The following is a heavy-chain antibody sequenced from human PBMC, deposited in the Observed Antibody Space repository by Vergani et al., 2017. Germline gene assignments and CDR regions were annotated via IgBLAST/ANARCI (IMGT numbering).Heavy chain of an antibody. J-gene: IGHJ2*01. CDR2: ISSTSSTI. D-gene: IGHD6-13*01. Sequence: EVQLVESGGGLVQPGGSLRLSCAASGFTFSSYSMNWVRQAPGKGLEWVSYISSTSSTIYYADSVKGRFTISRDNAKNSLYVQMNSLRAEDTALYYCVKDIAASGNYWYFDLWGRGTLVTVSS. CDR1: GFTFSSYS. V-gene: IGHV3-48*01. CDR3: VKDIAASGNYWYFDL.